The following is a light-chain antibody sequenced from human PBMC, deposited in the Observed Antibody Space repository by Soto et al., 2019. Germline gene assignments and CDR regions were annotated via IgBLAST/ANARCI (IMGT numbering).Light chain of an antibody. CDR1: RSDIGAYNY. CDR3: TSWTTSPTMI. J-gene: IGLJ2*01. CDR2: DVN. Sequence: QSALTQPASVSGSPGQSITISCTGTRSDIGAYNYVSWYQQHPGKAPKLMIYDVNIRPSGVSNRFSGSKSGNTASLTISGLQAEDEADYYCTSWTTSPTMIFGGGTKLTVL. V-gene: IGLV2-14*03.